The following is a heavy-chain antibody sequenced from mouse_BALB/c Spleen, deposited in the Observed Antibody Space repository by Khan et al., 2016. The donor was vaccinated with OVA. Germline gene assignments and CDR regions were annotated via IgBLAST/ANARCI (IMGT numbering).Heavy chain of an antibody. J-gene: IGHJ4*01. CDR2: ISTYYGDA. CDR3: ARPATATAMDY. Sequence: QVQLQQSGAELVRPGVSVKISCKGSGYTFTDYAMHWVKQSHAKSLEWIGVISTYYGDASYNQKFKGKATMTVDKSSSTAYMELARLTSEDSAIYYCARPATATAMDYWGQGTSGTVSS. CDR1: GYTFTDYA. V-gene: IGHV1S137*01. D-gene: IGHD1-2*01.